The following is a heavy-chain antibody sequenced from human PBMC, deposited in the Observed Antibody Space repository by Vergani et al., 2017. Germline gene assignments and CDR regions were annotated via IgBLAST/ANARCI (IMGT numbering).Heavy chain of an antibody. J-gene: IGHJ4*02. D-gene: IGHD4/OR15-4a*01. V-gene: IGHV1-69*08. CDR3: AREGPKNDGDYGSRRRLKFFYY. CDR2: IIPILGIA. Sequence: QVQLVQSGAEVKKPGSSVKVSCKASGGTFSSYTISWVRQAPGQGLEWMGRIIPILGIANYAQKFQGRVTITADNSTSTAYMELSSLRSEDTAVYYCAREGPKNDGDYGSRRRLKFFYYWGQGTLVTVSS. CDR1: GGTFSSYT.